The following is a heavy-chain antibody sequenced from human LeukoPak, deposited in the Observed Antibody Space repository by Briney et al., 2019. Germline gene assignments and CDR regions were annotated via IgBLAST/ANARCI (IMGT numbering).Heavy chain of an antibody. D-gene: IGHD3-22*01. Sequence: PSETLSLTCTVSGGSISSYYWSWIRQPPGKGLEWIGYIYYSGGTNYNPSLKSRVTISVDTSKNQFSLKLSSVTAADTAVYYCARLAYYDSSPDYWGQGTLVTVSS. J-gene: IGHJ4*02. V-gene: IGHV4-59*08. CDR3: ARLAYYDSSPDY. CDR1: GGSISSYY. CDR2: IYYSGGT.